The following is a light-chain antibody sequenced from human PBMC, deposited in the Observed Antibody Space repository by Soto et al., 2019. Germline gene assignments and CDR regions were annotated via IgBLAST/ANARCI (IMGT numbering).Light chain of an antibody. CDR3: QQSYSTPRT. J-gene: IGKJ1*01. CDR1: QSISSL. CDR2: AAS. Sequence: DIQVTQSPSSLSASVGDRVTITCRASQSISSLLNWYQQKPGKAPNLLIYAASNLQSGVPSRFSGSGSGTDFTLTISSLQPEDFATYYCQQSYSTPRTFGQGTKVDIK. V-gene: IGKV1-39*01.